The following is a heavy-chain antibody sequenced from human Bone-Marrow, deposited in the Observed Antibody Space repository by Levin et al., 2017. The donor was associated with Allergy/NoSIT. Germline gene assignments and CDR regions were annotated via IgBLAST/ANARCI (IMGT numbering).Heavy chain of an antibody. CDR3: AKDVSGYYSGHYFYMDV. CDR2: IRSDSGNI. CDR1: GFTFSSYS. V-gene: IGHV3-21*01. D-gene: IGHD3-3*01. J-gene: IGHJ6*03. Sequence: GESPKISCAASGFTFSSYSMNWVRQAPGKGLEWVSSIRSDSGNIHYADSVKGRFTISRDNAKNSLWLQMNSLRAEDTAVYYCAKDVSGYYSGHYFYMDVWGKGTTVIVSS.